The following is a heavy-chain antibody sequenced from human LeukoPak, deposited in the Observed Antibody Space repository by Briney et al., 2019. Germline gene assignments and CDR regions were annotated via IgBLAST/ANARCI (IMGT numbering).Heavy chain of an antibody. D-gene: IGHD3-22*01. CDR3: ARDPGLSGYYFDS. Sequence: GGSLRLPCAASGFTFSTYAMSWVRQAPGKGLEWVSYISSTSSTIYYADSVKGRFTISRDNAKNSLYLQMNSLRTVDTAVYYCARDPGLSGYYFDSWGQGTLVTVSS. CDR1: GFTFSTYA. J-gene: IGHJ4*02. V-gene: IGHV3-48*01. CDR2: ISSTSSTI.